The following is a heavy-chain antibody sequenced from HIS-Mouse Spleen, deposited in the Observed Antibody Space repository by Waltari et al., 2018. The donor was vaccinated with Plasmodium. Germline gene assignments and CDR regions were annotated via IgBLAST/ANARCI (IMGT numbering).Heavy chain of an antibody. CDR2: IKHSAST. J-gene: IGHJ2*01. Sequence: QVQLQQWGAGLLKPSETLSLTCAVYCGSFSGYYWSWICQPPGKGLEWIGEIKHSASTNYNPSLKSRVTISVDTSKNQFSLKLSSVTAADTAVYYCARVTSSGVYWYFDLWGRGTLVTVSS. V-gene: IGHV4-34*01. D-gene: IGHD3-3*01. CDR3: ARVTSSGVYWYFDL. CDR1: CGSFSGYY.